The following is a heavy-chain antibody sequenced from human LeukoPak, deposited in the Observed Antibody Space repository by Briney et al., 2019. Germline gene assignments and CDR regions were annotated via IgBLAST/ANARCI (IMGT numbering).Heavy chain of an antibody. D-gene: IGHD3-16*01. V-gene: IGHV3-30*04. J-gene: IGHJ4*02. CDR2: ISYDGSNK. Sequence: GGSLSLACAASGFTLSSYAMHWVRQAPGKGLEWVAVISYDGSNKYYADSVKGRFTSSRDNSKNTLCLQMTSLRAEDTAVYYCANGGGIFDYWGQGTLVTVSS. CDR3: ANGGGIFDY. CDR1: GFTLSSYA.